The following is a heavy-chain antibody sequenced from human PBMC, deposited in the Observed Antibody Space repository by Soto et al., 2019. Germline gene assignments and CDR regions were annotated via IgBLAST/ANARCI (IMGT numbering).Heavy chain of an antibody. D-gene: IGHD6-13*01. CDR3: ARDHFGYSSSWYGMDV. Sequence: SETLSLTCTVSGGSISSYYWSWIRQPPGKGLEWIGYIYYSGSTNYNPSLKSRVTISVDTSKDQFSLKLSSVTAADTAVYYCARDHFGYSSSWYGMDVWGQGTTVTVSS. CDR2: IYYSGST. CDR1: GGSISSYY. J-gene: IGHJ6*02. V-gene: IGHV4-59*01.